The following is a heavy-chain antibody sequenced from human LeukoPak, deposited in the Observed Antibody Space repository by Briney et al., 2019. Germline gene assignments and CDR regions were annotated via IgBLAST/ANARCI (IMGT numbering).Heavy chain of an antibody. D-gene: IGHD2-15*01. CDR2: IKQDGSEK. V-gene: IGHV3-7*04. J-gene: IGHJ4*02. CDR3: ARVCHCSGGSLDC. Sequence: SGGSLRLSCAASGFTFSSYWMSWVRQAPGKGLEWVANIKQDGSEKYYVDSVKGRFTISRDNAKNSLYLQMNSLRAEDTAMYYCARVCHCSGGSLDCWGQGTLVTVSS. CDR1: GFTFSSYW.